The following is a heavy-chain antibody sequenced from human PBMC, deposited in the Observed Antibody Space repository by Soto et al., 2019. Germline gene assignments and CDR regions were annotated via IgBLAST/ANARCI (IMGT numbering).Heavy chain of an antibody. CDR1: GGSISSGGYY. V-gene: IGHV4-31*03. D-gene: IGHD2-15*01. CDR2: IYYSGST. J-gene: IGHJ4*02. CDR3: ARESLRGGSGGYYFDY. Sequence: QVQLQESGPGLVKPSQTLSLTCTVSGGSISSGGYYWSWIRQHPGKGLEWIGYIYYSGSTYYNPSLKSRVTISVDTAKNQFSLKLSSVTAADTAVYYCARESLRGGSGGYYFDYWGQGTLVTVSS.